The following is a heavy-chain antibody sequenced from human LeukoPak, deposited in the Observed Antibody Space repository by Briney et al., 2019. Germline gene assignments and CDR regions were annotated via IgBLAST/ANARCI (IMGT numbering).Heavy chain of an antibody. D-gene: IGHD6-13*01. CDR2: IYHGHSET. Sequence: GASLRISCEGSGYIFTSYWIGWGRQMRGKGLEWMGIIYHGHSETRNIPSLQGQVNISDDKSISNAYLQWSSLKASDTAMYYCARRYSDSWYVFDYWGQGTLVIVSS. CDR3: ARRYSDSWYVFDY. CDR1: GYIFTSYW. V-gene: IGHV5-51*01. J-gene: IGHJ4*02.